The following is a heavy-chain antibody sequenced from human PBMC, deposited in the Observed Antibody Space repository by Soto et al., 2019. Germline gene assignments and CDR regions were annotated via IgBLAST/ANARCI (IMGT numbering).Heavy chain of an antibody. CDR3: VRFWSDFFPPRHRNAFDF. D-gene: IGHD3-3*01. J-gene: IGHJ3*01. CDR1: GFSLTTSGVG. V-gene: IGHV2-5*02. Sequence: QITLKESGPPLVRPTQTLTLACSFSGFSLTTSGVGVGWIRQPPGKALEFLALIYWDDDTRYRPSLRTRLTITKNPSKTLLVLTMPHVHPVDTATYFCVRFWSDFFPPRHRNAFDFWAQGTMVTVSS. CDR2: IYWDDDT.